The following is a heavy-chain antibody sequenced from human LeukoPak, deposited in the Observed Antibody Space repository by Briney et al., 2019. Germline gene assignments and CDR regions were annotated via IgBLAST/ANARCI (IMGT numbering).Heavy chain of an antibody. CDR3: ARDGGEGQQLVSSSDGMDV. V-gene: IGHV4-4*07. D-gene: IGHD6-13*01. Sequence: KPSETLSLTCTVSGGSISSYYWSWIRQPAGKGLEWIGRIYTSGSTNYNPSLKSRVTISVDTSKNQFSLKLSSVTAADTAVYYCARDGGEGQQLVSSSDGMDVWGQGTTVTVSS. CDR2: IYTSGST. J-gene: IGHJ6*02. CDR1: GGSISSYY.